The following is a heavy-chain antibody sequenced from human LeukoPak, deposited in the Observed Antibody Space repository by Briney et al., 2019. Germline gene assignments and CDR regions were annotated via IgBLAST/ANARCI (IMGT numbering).Heavy chain of an antibody. CDR2: ISDSGNS. J-gene: IGHJ4*02. D-gene: IGHD3-16*01. CDR3: ARGEKVLDCFDY. Sequence: PSETLSLTCTVSGGSISSRSYYWGWIRQPPGKGLVWIGKISDSGNSYYSPSLRSRVTISIDTSKNQFSLKLSSVTATDTAVYYCARGEKVLDCFDYWGQGTLVTVSS. V-gene: IGHV4-39*01. CDR1: GGSISSRSYY.